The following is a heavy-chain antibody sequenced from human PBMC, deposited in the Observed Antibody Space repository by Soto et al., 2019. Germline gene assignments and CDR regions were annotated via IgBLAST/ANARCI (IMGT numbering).Heavy chain of an antibody. J-gene: IGHJ6*03. CDR1: GGSISAYY. D-gene: IGHD3-16*01. CDR3: ARHWGTGYGDYYYYIDV. V-gene: IGHV4-59*08. Sequence: NPSETLSLTCSVSGGSISAYYWAWLRQSPGKGLEWIGYVYFSGAAKCNPSLKSRVTITVDTSENQFSLLLTSVTAADTVIYYCARHWGTGYGDYYYYIDVWGKGTTGTVSS. CDR2: VYFSGAA.